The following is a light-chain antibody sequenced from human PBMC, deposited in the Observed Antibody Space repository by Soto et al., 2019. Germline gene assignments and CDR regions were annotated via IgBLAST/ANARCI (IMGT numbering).Light chain of an antibody. Sequence: EIVLTQSPDTLSLSPGERATLSCRASQSVGSNYLAWYQQKPGQAPRLLMYDASGRASGIPDRFSGSGSGTDFPLTISRLEPQDFAVYYCQVYDRSPLFGGGTKVDIK. CDR2: DAS. CDR1: QSVGSNY. J-gene: IGKJ4*01. CDR3: QVYDRSPL. V-gene: IGKV3-20*01.